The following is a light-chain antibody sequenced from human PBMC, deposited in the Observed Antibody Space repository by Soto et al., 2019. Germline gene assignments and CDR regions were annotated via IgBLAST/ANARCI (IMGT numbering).Light chain of an antibody. CDR1: SSVVGGYNY. CDR2: EVT. J-gene: IGLJ3*02. Sequence: QSALTQPPSASGSPGQSITISCTGTSSVVGGYNYVSWYQQHPGKVPKLLIYEVTKRPPGVPDRFSGSKSGNTASLTVSGLQVEDEADYYCTSYIGSNNYVFGGGTKVTVL. CDR3: TSYIGSNNYV. V-gene: IGLV2-8*01.